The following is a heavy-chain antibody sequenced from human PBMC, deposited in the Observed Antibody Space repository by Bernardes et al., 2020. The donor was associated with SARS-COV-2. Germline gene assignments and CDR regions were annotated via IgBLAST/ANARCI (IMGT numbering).Heavy chain of an antibody. V-gene: IGHV3-23*01. D-gene: IGHD2-21*02. CDR1: GFTFSNYA. CDR3: ARVVSGPHVGADAFAV. CDR2: VNSAGTT. J-gene: IGHJ3*01. Sequence: LRLSCAASGFTFSNYAMSWFRQTPGKGLEWISAVNSAGTTYYADSVRGRFTAARDNSKNTLYLQMSSLRSEDTAVYYCARVVSGPHVGADAFAVWGRGTTVTVSS.